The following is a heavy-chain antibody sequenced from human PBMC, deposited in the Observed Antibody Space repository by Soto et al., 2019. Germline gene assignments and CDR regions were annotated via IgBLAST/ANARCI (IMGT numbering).Heavy chain of an antibody. J-gene: IGHJ6*02. CDR1: GGSISSYY. Sequence: QVQLQESGPGLVKPSETLSLTCTVSGGSISSYYWSWIRQPPGKGLEWIGYIYYSGSANYNPSLKXXVXILXDTSKNQFSLKLSSVTAADTAVYYCARQGRDGMDVWGQGTTVTVSS. CDR2: IYYSGSA. CDR3: ARQGRDGMDV. V-gene: IGHV4-59*08.